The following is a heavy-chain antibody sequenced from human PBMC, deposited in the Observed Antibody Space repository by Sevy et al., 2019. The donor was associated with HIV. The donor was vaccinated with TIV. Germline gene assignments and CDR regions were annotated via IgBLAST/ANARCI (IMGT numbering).Heavy chain of an antibody. CDR2: ISYDARKK. V-gene: IGHV3-30*01. D-gene: IGHD2-15*01. J-gene: IGHJ4*02. CDR3: ARLVGYCSGGRCSIIDF. CDR1: GFGLSNHA. Sequence: GGSLRLSCAASGFGLSNHAMIWVRQAPGKGLEWVAGISYDARKKYYADSVRGRFTISRDDSKNTLYLQMNSLTTEDTAVDYCARLVGYCSGGRCSIIDFWGQGTLVTVSS.